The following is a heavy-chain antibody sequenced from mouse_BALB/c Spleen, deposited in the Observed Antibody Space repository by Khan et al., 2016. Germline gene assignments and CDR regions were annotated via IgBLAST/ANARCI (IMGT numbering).Heavy chain of an antibody. CDR1: GYTFSSYW. CDR2: ILPGSGST. CDR3: AWSAY. J-gene: IGHJ3*01. Sequence: VQLQESGAELMKPGASVKISCKATGYTFSSYWIEWVKERPGHGLEWIGEILPGSGSTYYNEKLKGKATFTAETSSNTAHMNTSTPTHASSAVFHCAWSAYGGQGTLVTVSA. V-gene: IGHV1-9*01.